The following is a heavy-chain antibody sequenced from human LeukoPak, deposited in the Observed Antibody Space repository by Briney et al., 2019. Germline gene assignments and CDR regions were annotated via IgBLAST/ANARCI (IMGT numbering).Heavy chain of an antibody. D-gene: IGHD1-1*01. CDR2: ISGAGGST. J-gene: IGHJ4*02. Sequence: GGSLRLSCAASGFTFSDYYMSWIRQAPGKGLEWVSGISGAGGSTYYADSVKGRFTISRDNSKNTLYVQMSSLRVEDTAVYYCAKLRTGTATNFDYWGQGTLVTVSS. V-gene: IGHV3-23*01. CDR3: AKLRTGTATNFDY. CDR1: GFTFSDYY.